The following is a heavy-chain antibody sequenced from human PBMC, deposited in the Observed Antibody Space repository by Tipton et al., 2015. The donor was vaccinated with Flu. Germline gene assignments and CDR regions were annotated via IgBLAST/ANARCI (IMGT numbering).Heavy chain of an antibody. J-gene: IGHJ4*02. D-gene: IGHD5-12*01. CDR2: ITSSGDAV. CDR3: AKDFASRGYGYGASD. Sequence: GSLRLSCAASRFTFSVYAMNWVRQAPGRGLEWVSSITSSGDAVYYADSVRGRFIITRDNSKNTLYLKMSNLRVEDTAVYYCAKDFASRGYGYGASDWGLGTHLTVYS. V-gene: IGHV3-23*01. CDR1: RFTFSVYA.